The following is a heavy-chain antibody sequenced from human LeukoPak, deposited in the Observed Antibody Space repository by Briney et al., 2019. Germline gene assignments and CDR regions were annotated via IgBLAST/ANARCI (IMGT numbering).Heavy chain of an antibody. V-gene: IGHV3-7*03. D-gene: IGHD6-19*01. J-gene: IGHJ4*02. Sequence: GGSLRLSCTASGFTLSNYWMSWVRQAPGKGLEWVANIKQDGSVQYYVDSVKGRFTTSRDNAKNSLYLQMNSLRAEDTAVYYCARKWAVAGSSYFDYWGQGTLVTVSS. CDR1: GFTLSNYW. CDR3: ARKWAVAGSSYFDY. CDR2: IKQDGSVQ.